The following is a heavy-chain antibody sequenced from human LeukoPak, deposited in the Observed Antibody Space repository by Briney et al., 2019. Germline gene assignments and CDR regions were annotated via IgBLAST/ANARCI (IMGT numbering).Heavy chain of an antibody. CDR3: AKGGQQLVAVYYYYYYMDV. V-gene: IGHV3-23*01. Sequence: PGGSLRLPCAASGFTFSSYSMNWVRQAPGKGLEWVSAISGSGGSTYYADSVKGRFTISRDNSKNTLYLQMNSLRAEDTAVYYCAKGGQQLVAVYYYYYYMDVWGKGTTVTISS. CDR2: ISGSGGST. CDR1: GFTFSSYS. J-gene: IGHJ6*03. D-gene: IGHD6-13*01.